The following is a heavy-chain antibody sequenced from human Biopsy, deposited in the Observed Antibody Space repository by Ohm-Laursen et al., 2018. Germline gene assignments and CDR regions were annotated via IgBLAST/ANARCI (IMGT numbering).Heavy chain of an antibody. D-gene: IGHD5-12*01. CDR1: GFTFTHAW. CDR2: IKSKSDGEAT. Sequence: GSLRLSCAASGFTFTHAWMSWVRQGPGKGLEWLCRIKSKSDGEATDYAAAVQGRFAISRDDSTNTFYLQMNSLKNEDTGVFYCTVDLGRGFHWGQGTLVTVSS. J-gene: IGHJ4*02. V-gene: IGHV3-15*01. CDR3: TVDLGRGFH.